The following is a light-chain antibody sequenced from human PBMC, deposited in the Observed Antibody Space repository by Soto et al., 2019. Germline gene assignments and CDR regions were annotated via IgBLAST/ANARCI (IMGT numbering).Light chain of an antibody. Sequence: QSVLTQPPSASGTPGQRVTISCSGSSSNIGSNYVYWYQQLPGTAPKLLIYRNNQRPSGVPDRFPGSKSGTSASLAISGLRSEDEADYYCAAWDDSLSGLVFGTGTKLTVL. CDR2: RNN. J-gene: IGLJ1*01. CDR3: AAWDDSLSGLV. CDR1: SSNIGSNY. V-gene: IGLV1-47*01.